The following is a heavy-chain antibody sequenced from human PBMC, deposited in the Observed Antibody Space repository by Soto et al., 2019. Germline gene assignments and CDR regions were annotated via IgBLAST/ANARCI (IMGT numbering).Heavy chain of an antibody. CDR1: GYTFTGYY. CDR3: ARGTTVAGTQMLLGI. CDR2: INPNSGGT. Sequence: QVQLVQSGAEVKKPGASVKVSCKASGYTFTGYYMHWVRQAPGQGLEWMGWINPNSGGTNYAQKFQGWVTMTRDTSISSAYMELSRLRSDDTAVYYCARGTTVAGTQMLLGIWGQGTMVTVSS. V-gene: IGHV1-2*04. D-gene: IGHD6-19*01. J-gene: IGHJ3*02.